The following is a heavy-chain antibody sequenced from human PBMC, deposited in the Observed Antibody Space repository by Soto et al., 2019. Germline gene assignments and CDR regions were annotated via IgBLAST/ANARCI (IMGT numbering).Heavy chain of an antibody. V-gene: IGHV3-33*01. Sequence: RGSLRLSCAASGFTFSSYGMHWVRQAPGKGLEWVAVIWYDGSNKYYADSVKGRFTISRDNSKNTLYLQMNSLRAEDTAVYYCARESYSSSSEDDYGMDVWGQGTTVTVSS. D-gene: IGHD6-6*01. J-gene: IGHJ6*02. CDR2: IWYDGSNK. CDR3: ARESYSSSSEDDYGMDV. CDR1: GFTFSSYG.